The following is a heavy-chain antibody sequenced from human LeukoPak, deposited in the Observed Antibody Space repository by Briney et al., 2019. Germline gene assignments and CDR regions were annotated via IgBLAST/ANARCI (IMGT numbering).Heavy chain of an antibody. J-gene: IGHJ6*03. CDR1: GFNYSSYT. CDR3: VRGSLASGVVVYYYYYLDV. Sequence: GVSLRLSCAASGFNYSSYTMNWVRQAPGMGLEWLSYISASRDITYYADSVKGRFTISRDNAKNSLYLQMNSLRAEDTAVYYCVRGSLASGVVVYYYYYLDVWGKGTTVTVSS. CDR2: ISASRDIT. V-gene: IGHV3-48*01. D-gene: IGHD3-3*01.